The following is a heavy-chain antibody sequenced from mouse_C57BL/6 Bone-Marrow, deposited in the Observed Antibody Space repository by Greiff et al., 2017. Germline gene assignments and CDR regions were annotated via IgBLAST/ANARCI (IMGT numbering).Heavy chain of an antibody. CDR3: ATKIPYGVNAMDY. J-gene: IGHJ4*01. CDR2: IHPSDSDT. D-gene: IGHD1-1*02. Sequence: QVQLKQPGAELVKPGASVKVSCKASGYTFTSYWMHWVKQRPGQGLEWIGRIHPSDSDTNYNQKFKGKATLTVDKSSSTAYMQLSSLTSEDSAVYYCATKIPYGVNAMDYWGQGTSVTVSS. V-gene: IGHV1-74*01. CDR1: GYTFTSYW.